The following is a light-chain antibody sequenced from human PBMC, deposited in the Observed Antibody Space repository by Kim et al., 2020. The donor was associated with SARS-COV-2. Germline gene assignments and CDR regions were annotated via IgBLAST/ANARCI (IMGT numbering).Light chain of an antibody. J-gene: IGLJ2*01. CDR3: SAWDDSLNGVI. Sequence: ELTQPPSASGTPGQRVTISCSGSTSNIGTNAVNWYQQLPGTAPKLLIYSNDHRPSGVPDRFSGSKSGTSASLATSGLQSEDEADYYCSAWDDSLNGVIFGGGTQLTVL. CDR2: SND. CDR1: TSNIGTNA. V-gene: IGLV1-44*01.